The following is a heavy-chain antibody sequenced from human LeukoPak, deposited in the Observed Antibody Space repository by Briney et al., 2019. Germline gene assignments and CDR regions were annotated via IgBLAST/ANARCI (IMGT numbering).Heavy chain of an antibody. Sequence: GGPLRLSCAASGFTFDDYAMHWVRQAPGKGLEGVSGISWNSGSIGYADSVKGRFTISRDNAKTSLYLQMNSLRAEDTGVYFCARDRGWQQFDYWGHGTLVTVSS. CDR1: GFTFDDYA. CDR2: ISWNSGSI. J-gene: IGHJ4*01. D-gene: IGHD5-24*01. CDR3: ARDRGWQQFDY. V-gene: IGHV3-9*01.